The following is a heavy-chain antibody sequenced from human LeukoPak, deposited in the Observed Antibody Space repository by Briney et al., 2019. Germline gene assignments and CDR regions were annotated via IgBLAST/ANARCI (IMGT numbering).Heavy chain of an antibody. Sequence: GESLKISCKASGYSFTRFWICWVRQMPGKGLEWMGLIYPGDSDTRYGPSFQGHVTMSADTSISTAYLQWSSLKASDTAMYYCASHVGVGATYDYWGQGTLVTVSS. D-gene: IGHD1-26*01. V-gene: IGHV5-51*01. CDR2: IYPGDSDT. CDR1: GYSFTRFW. J-gene: IGHJ4*02. CDR3: ASHVGVGATYDY.